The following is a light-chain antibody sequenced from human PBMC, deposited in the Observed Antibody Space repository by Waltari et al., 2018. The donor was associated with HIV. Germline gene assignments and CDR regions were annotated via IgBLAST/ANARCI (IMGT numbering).Light chain of an antibody. Sequence: QSFLTQPPSESGTPGQTVTISCSGSSSNIENDNVYWYQQLPGMTPKLLIYKNFLRPSGVPDRFAASKSGTSASLTISGLRSADEADYYCVGWDSSLSAYVFGAGTKVAVL. J-gene: IGLJ1*01. CDR2: KNF. CDR3: VGWDSSLSAYV. CDR1: SSNIENDN. V-gene: IGLV1-47*01.